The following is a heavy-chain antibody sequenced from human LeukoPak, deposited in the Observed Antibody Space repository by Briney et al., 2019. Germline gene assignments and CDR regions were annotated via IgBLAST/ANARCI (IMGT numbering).Heavy chain of an antibody. D-gene: IGHD2-2*01. CDR3: ARQGVVVVPAAHGLYYYYMDV. CDR1: GGSISSSSYY. J-gene: IGHJ6*03. CDR2: INHSGST. V-gene: IGHV4-39*01. Sequence: PSETLSLTCTVSGGSISSSSYYWSWIRQPPGKGLEWIGEINHSGSTNYNPSLKSRVTISVDTSKNQFSLKLSSVTAADTAVYYCARQGVVVVPAAHGLYYYYMDVWGKGTTVTVSS.